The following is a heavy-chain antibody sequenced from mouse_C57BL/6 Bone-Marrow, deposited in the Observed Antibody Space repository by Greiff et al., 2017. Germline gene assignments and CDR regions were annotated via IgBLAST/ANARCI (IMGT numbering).Heavy chain of an antibody. V-gene: IGHV1-53*01. CDR2: INPSNGGT. CDR1: GYTFTSYW. D-gene: IGHD2-4*01. CDR3: ARSTYYDYDAWFAY. J-gene: IGHJ3*01. Sequence: QVHVKQPGTELVKPGASVKLSCKASGYTFTSYWMHWVKQRPGQGLEWIGNINPSNGGTNYNEKFKSKATLTVDKSSSTAYMQLSSLTSEDSAVYYCARSTYYDYDAWFAYWGQGTLVTVSA.